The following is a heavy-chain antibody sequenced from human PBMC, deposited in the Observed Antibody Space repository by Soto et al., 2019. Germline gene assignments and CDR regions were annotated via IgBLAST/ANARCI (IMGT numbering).Heavy chain of an antibody. J-gene: IGHJ4*02. CDR1: GFTFSSYW. CDR3: ARDLRRAAPKPTGLGSGSSIIDY. D-gene: IGHD3-10*01. CDR2: IKQDGSEK. V-gene: IGHV3-7*05. Sequence: GSLRLSCAASGFTFSSYWMSWVRQAPGKGLEWVANIKQDGSEKYYVDSVKGRFTISRDNAKNSLYLQMNSLRAEDTAVYYCARDLRRAAPKPTGLGSGSSIIDYWGQGTLVTVSS.